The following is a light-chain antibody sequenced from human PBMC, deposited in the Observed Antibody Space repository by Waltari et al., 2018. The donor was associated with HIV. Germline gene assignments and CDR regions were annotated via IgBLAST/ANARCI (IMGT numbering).Light chain of an antibody. CDR2: GAS. CDR3: QRYGSSPPLT. J-gene: IGKJ4*01. V-gene: IGKV3-20*01. Sequence: EIVLTQSPGTLSLSPGERATFSCRASQSVTSSYLAWYQQKSGQAPRLLIYGASTRATGIPDRFIGGGSGTDFTLTISRLEPEDFAVYYCQRYGSSPPLTFGGGTKVEIK. CDR1: QSVTSSY.